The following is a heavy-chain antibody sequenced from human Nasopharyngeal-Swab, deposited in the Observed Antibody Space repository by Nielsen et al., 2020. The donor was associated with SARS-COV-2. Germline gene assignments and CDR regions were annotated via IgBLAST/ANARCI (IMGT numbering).Heavy chain of an antibody. CDR2: INHSGST. CDR1: GGSFSGYY. J-gene: IGHJ4*02. Sequence: SETLSLTCAVYGGSFSGYYWSWFRQPPGKGLEWIGEINHSGSTNYNPSLKSRVAISVDTSKNQFSLKLSSVTAADTAVYYCARGNGAFDYWGQGTLVTVSS. D-gene: IGHD4-17*01. V-gene: IGHV4-34*01. CDR3: ARGNGAFDY.